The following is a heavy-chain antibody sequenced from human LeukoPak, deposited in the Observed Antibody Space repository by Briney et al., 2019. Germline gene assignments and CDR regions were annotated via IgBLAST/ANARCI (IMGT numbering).Heavy chain of an antibody. D-gene: IGHD1-26*01. Sequence: SETLSLTCTVSGGSISSYYWSWIRQPPGKGLEWIGYIYYSGSTNYNPSLKSRVTISVDTSKNQFSLKPSSVTAADTAVYYCARNSGYVDYWGQGTLVTVPS. J-gene: IGHJ4*02. CDR1: GGSISSYY. V-gene: IGHV4-59*08. CDR3: ARNSGYVDY. CDR2: IYYSGST.